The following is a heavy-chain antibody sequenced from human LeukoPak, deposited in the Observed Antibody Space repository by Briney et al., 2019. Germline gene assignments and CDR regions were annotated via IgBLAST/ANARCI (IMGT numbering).Heavy chain of an antibody. V-gene: IGHV3-7*01. Sequence: GGSLRLSCAASGFTFSSHWMTWVRQAPGKGLEWVTNINQDGSERYYVDSVKGRFTISRDNAKNSLYLQMNSLRAEDTAVYYCARASEYSSSFAFDIWGQGTMVTVSS. D-gene: IGHD6-13*01. CDR2: INQDGSER. CDR1: GFTFSSHW. CDR3: ARASEYSSSFAFDI. J-gene: IGHJ3*02.